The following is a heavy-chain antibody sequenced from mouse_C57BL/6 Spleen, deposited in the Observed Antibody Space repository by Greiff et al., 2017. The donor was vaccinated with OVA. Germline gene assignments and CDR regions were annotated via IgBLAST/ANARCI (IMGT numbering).Heavy chain of an antibody. CDR1: GYAFTNYL. Sequence: QVQLQQSGAELVRPGTSVKVSCKASGYAFTNYLIEWVKQRPGQGLEWIGVINPGSGGTNYNEKFKGKATLTADKSSSTAYMQLSSLTSEDSAVDFGARCLLLRGAMDDWGQGTSVTVSS. CDR2: INPGSGGT. D-gene: IGHD1-1*01. J-gene: IGHJ4*01. CDR3: ARCLLLRGAMDD. V-gene: IGHV1-54*01.